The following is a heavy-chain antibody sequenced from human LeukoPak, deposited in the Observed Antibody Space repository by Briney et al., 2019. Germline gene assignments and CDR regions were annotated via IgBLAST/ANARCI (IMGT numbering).Heavy chain of an antibody. Sequence: PGGSLRLSCAASGFTFSSYSMNWVRQAPGKGLEWVSSISSSSGYIYYADSVKGRFTISRDNAKNSLYLQMNSLRAEDTAVYYCAREGSELLWFGEPYPDYFDYWGQGTLVTVSS. CDR3: AREGSELLWFGEPYPDYFDY. J-gene: IGHJ4*02. V-gene: IGHV3-21*01. D-gene: IGHD3-10*01. CDR1: GFTFSSYS. CDR2: ISSSSGYI.